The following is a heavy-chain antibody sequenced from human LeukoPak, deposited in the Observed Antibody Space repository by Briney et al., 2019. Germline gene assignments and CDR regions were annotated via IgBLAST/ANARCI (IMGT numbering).Heavy chain of an antibody. J-gene: IGHJ4*02. CDR1: GFTFSSYE. V-gene: IGHV3-48*03. D-gene: IGHD6-13*01. CDR3: ARERGSWLSAFDY. Sequence: PGGSLRLSCAASGFTFSSYEMNWVRQAPGKGLEWVSYISSSGSTIYYADSVKGRFTISRDNAKNSLYLQMNSLRAEDTAVYYCARERGSWLSAFDYWGQGTLVTVSS. CDR2: ISSSGSTI.